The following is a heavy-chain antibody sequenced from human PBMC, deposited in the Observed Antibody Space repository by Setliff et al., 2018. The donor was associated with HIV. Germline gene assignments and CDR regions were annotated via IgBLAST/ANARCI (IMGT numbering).Heavy chain of an antibody. V-gene: IGHV4-4*09. CDR3: ARSIGWYGAAQFDP. CDR2: IYTSGST. J-gene: IGHJ5*02. CDR1: GGSISSYY. D-gene: IGHD6-19*01. Sequence: SETLSLTCTVSGGSISSYYWSWIRQPPGKGLEWIGYIYTSGSTNYNPPLKSRVTISLDTSKNQFSLKLISLTAADTAVYYCARSIGWYGAAQFDPWGQGTRVTVSS.